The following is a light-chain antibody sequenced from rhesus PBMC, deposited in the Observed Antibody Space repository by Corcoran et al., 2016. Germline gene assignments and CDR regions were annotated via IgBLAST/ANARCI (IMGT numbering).Light chain of an antibody. J-gene: IGLJ1*01. CDR1: AGAVTTSNY. V-gene: IGLV7-76*01. CDR2: NTT. CDR3: LLFYSGSHI. Sequence: QAAVTQEPSMTVSPGGTVTLTCGSSAGAVTTSNYPNWFQQKPGQVPRVLIYNTTTKYSWTPDRFSGSLAGGKAALTLSGALPDDEADYYCLLFYSGSHIFGGGTRLSVL.